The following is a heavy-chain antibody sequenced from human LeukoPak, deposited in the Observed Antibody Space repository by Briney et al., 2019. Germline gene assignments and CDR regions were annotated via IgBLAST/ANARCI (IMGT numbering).Heavy chain of an antibody. J-gene: IGHJ4*02. CDR3: ARSGRYCSGGICQDDY. CDR2: ISTSSNYI. V-gene: IGHV3-21*01. D-gene: IGHD2-15*01. CDR1: GFTFSIYS. Sequence: GGSLRLSCAASGFTFSIYSMNWVRQAPGKGLEWVSSISTSSNYIYYADSVKGRFTISRDNAKNSLYLQMNNLRAEDTAVYYCARSGRYCSGGICQDDYWGQGTLVTVSS.